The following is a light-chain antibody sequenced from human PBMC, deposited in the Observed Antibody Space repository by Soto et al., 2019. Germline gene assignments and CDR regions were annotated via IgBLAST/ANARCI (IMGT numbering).Light chain of an antibody. CDR2: WAS. CDR1: QSVLYSSNNKNY. J-gene: IGKJ1*01. CDR3: KQCYTTPPA. Sequence: DIVMTQSPDSLAVSLGERATINCKSSQSVLYSSNNKNYITWYQQKPGQPPKLLIYWASTRESGVPHRFSGSGSGTDFTLTLNSLQAEDVAVYYCKQCYTTPPAFGQGTKVEIK. V-gene: IGKV4-1*01.